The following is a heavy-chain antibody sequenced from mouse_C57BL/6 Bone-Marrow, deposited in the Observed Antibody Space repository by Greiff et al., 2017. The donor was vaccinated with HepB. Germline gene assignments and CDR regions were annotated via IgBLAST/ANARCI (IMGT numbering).Heavy chain of an antibody. CDR3: ARRMVTTGYYYAMDY. V-gene: IGHV1-55*01. CDR1: AYTFTSYW. D-gene: IGHD2-2*01. Sequence: QVQLQQPGAELVKPGASVKMSCKASAYTFTSYWITWVKQRPGQGLEWIGDIYPGSGSTNYNEKFKSKATLTVDTSSSTAYMQLSSLTSEDSAVYYCARRMVTTGYYYAMDYWGQGTSVTVSS. CDR2: IYPGSGST. J-gene: IGHJ4*01.